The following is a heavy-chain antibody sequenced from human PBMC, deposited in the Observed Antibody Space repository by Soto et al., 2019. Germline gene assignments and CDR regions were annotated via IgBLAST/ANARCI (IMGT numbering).Heavy chain of an antibody. Sequence: EVQVVASGGGLVQPGGSLRLSCAASGFRFSTYWMSWVRQAPGKGLEWLANIKQDGSEKNYVDSVKGRFTISRDNAKNSLYLQMNSLRAEDTAVYYCASLGRHGWGQGTTVTVSS. J-gene: IGHJ6*02. CDR1: GFRFSTYW. D-gene: IGHD3-16*01. CDR3: ASLGRHG. V-gene: IGHV3-7*01. CDR2: IKQDGSEK.